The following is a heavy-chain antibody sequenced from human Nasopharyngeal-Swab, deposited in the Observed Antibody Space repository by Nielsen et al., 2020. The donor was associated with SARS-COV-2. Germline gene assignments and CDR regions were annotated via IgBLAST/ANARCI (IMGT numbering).Heavy chain of an antibody. J-gene: IGHJ6*04. V-gene: IGHV1-8*01. Sequence: ASVKVSCKASGYTFTSYDINWVRQATGQGLEWIGWMNPNSGNTGYAQKFQGRVTMTRNTSISPAYMERSSLRSEDTAVYYCARGSHYDYVWGSYKPNLDVWGKGTTVTVSS. D-gene: IGHD3-16*01. CDR3: ARGSHYDYVWGSYKPNLDV. CDR1: GYTFTSYD. CDR2: MNPNSGNT.